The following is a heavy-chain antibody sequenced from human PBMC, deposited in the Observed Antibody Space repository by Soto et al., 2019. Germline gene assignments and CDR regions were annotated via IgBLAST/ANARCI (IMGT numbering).Heavy chain of an antibody. CDR2: IIPIFGTA. J-gene: IGHJ6*02. CDR1: GGTFSSYA. Sequence: ASVKVSCKASGGTFSSYAISWVRQAPGQGLEWMGGIIPIFGTANYAQKFQGRVTITADKSTSTAYMELSSLRSEDTAVYYCARDARYSSSWSVYYYYGMDVWGQGTTVTVSS. CDR3: ARDARYSSSWSVYYYYGMDV. V-gene: IGHV1-69*06. D-gene: IGHD6-13*01.